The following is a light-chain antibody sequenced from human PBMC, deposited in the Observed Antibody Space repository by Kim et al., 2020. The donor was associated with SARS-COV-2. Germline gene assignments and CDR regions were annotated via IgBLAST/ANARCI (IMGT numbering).Light chain of an antibody. CDR1: QSVRSN. CDR2: GAS. Sequence: EIVMTQSLATLSVSPGERATLSCRASQSVRSNVAWYQQKPGQAPRLLIYGASTRATGVPARFSGSGSGTEFTLTISSLQSEDFAVYYCQQYNNWPPWTFCQGTKVDIK. V-gene: IGKV3-15*01. J-gene: IGKJ1*01. CDR3: QQYNNWPPWT.